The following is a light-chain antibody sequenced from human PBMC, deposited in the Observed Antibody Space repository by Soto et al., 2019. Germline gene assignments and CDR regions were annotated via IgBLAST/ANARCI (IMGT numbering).Light chain of an antibody. V-gene: IGKV1-39*01. CDR3: QQSYSTPRIT. Sequence: DIQMTQSPSSLSASVGDRVTITCRASQSISSYLNWYQQKPGKAPKLLIYAASSLQSGVPSRFSGSGSGTDFTLTISSLQPEDFATYYCQQSYSTPRITCGQGTRRAIK. CDR1: QSISSY. J-gene: IGKJ5*01. CDR2: AAS.